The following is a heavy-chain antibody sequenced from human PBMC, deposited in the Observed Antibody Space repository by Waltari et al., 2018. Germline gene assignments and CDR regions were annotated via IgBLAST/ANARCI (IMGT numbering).Heavy chain of an antibody. J-gene: IGHJ3*02. CDR2: TYYRSKWYN. Sequence: QVQLQQSGPGLVKPSQTLSLTCAISGDSVSSNSAAWNWIRQSPSRGLEWLGRTYYRSKWYNDDAVSVKSRITINPDTSKNQFSLQLNSVTPEDTAVYYCAREGEYDYVWGSYRAAFDIWGQGTMVTVSS. CDR1: GDSVSSNSAA. D-gene: IGHD3-16*02. CDR3: AREGEYDYVWGSYRAAFDI. V-gene: IGHV6-1*01.